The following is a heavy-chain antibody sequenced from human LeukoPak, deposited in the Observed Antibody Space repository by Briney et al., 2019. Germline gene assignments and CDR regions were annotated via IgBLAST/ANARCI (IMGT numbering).Heavy chain of an antibody. CDR2: IYTSGDT. Sequence: SETLSLTCTVSGGSISSSSYYWGWIRQPPGKGLEWIGRIYTSGDTNYNPSLKSPVTISLDTSNNQFSLKLSSVTAADTAVYYCARQAAAGTWAYYFDYWGQGTLVTVSS. CDR3: ARQAAAGTWAYYFDY. CDR1: GGSISSSSYY. J-gene: IGHJ4*02. V-gene: IGHV4-39*07. D-gene: IGHD6-13*01.